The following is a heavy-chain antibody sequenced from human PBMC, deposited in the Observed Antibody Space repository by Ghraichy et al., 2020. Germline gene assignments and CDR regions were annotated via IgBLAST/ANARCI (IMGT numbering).Heavy chain of an antibody. CDR2: ISSRSSTI. J-gene: IGHJ6*02. Sequence: LSLTCAASGFTFSSYSMNWVRQAPGKGLEWVSYISSRSSTIYYAHSVKGRFTISRDNAKNSLYLQINSLRDEDTAVYYCAREVLGKSYGYSYGLDVWGQGTTVTVSS. CDR1: GFTFSSYS. V-gene: IGHV3-48*02. CDR3: AREVLGKSYGYSYGLDV. D-gene: IGHD5-18*01.